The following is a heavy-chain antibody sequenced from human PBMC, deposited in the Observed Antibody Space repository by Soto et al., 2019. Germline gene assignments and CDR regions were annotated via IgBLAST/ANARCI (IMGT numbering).Heavy chain of an antibody. V-gene: IGHV4-34*01. Sequence: QVQLQQWGAGLLKPSETLSLTCAVYGGSFSGYYWSWIRQPPGKGLEWIGEINHSGSTNYNPYLKSRVTISVDTSKNQFSLKLSSVTAADTAVYYCARGLLAAAGTYYYYYYMDVWGKGTTVTVSS. D-gene: IGHD6-13*01. CDR3: ARGLLAAAGTYYYYYYMDV. J-gene: IGHJ6*03. CDR2: INHSGST. CDR1: GGSFSGYY.